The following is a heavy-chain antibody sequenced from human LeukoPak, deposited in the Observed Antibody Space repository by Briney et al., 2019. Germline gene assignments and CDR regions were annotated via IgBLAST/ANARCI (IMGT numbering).Heavy chain of an antibody. J-gene: IGHJ4*02. D-gene: IGHD3-3*01. CDR1: GGSISSSSYY. Sequence: PSETLSLTCTVSGGSISSSSYYWGWIRQPPGKGLEWIGSIYYSGSTYYNPSLKSRVTISVDTPKNQFSLKLSSVTAADTAVYYCARHVYDFWSGYYYYFDYWGQGTLVTVSS. V-gene: IGHV4-39*01. CDR2: IYYSGST. CDR3: ARHVYDFWSGYYYYFDY.